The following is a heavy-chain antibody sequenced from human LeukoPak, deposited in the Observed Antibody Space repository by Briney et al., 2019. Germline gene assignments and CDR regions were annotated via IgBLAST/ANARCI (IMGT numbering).Heavy chain of an antibody. CDR3: AREGSYCVGGDCYSFDF. CDR2: MHVGNGNT. J-gene: IGHJ4*02. D-gene: IGHD2-21*02. V-gene: IGHV1-2*02. Sequence: ASVKVSCKASGYRFISHYIHWVRQAPGLGPEWLGWMHVGNGNTRYPAKFEGRVTMTRDTYSNTAYMGLTSLTSDDTAIYYCAREGSYCVGGDCYSFDFWGQGTLITVSS. CDR1: GYRFISHY.